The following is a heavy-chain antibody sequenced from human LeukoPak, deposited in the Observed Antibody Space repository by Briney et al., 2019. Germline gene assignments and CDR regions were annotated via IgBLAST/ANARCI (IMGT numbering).Heavy chain of an antibody. CDR2: IYPGDSDT. Sequence: GGSLKISCKGSGYSFISYSVGWVRQMPGKGLGWVGVIYPGDSDTRYSPSFQGQVTISADKSISTAYLQWSSLKASDTAMYYCAGGYCSGGSCYWFDPWGQGTLVTVSS. CDR3: AGGYCSGGSCYWFDP. V-gene: IGHV5-51*03. J-gene: IGHJ5*02. CDR1: GYSFISYS. D-gene: IGHD2-15*01.